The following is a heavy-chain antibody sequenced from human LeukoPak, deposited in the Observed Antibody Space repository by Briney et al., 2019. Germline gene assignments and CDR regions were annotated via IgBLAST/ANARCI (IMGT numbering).Heavy chain of an antibody. CDR3: ARDGSGWYQYYFDY. CDR1: GGSISSYY. D-gene: IGHD6-19*01. V-gene: IGHV4-4*07. J-gene: IGHJ4*02. CDR2: LYTSGST. Sequence: SETLSPTCTVSGGSISSYYWSWIRQPAGKGLEWIGRLYTSGSTNYNPSLKSRVTMSVDKSKNQFSLKLSSVTAADTAVYYCARDGSGWYQYYFDYWGQGTLLTVSS.